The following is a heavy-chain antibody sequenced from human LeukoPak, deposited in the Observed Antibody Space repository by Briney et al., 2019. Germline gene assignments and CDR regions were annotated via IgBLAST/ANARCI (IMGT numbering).Heavy chain of an antibody. CDR2: ISGSGGST. Sequence: GGSLRLSCAASGFTFSSYAMNWVRQAPGKGVELVSSISGSGGSTYYAVCVKGRFPIYRENYKNTMYLQMNSVRAEDTAVYYCAKAWPNSSGYYYDCWGQGTLVTVSS. J-gene: IGHJ4*02. CDR3: AKAWPNSSGYYYDC. D-gene: IGHD3-22*01. CDR1: GFTFSSYA. V-gene: IGHV3-23*01.